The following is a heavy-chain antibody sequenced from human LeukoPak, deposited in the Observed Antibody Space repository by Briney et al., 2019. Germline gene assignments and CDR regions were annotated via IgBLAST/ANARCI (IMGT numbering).Heavy chain of an antibody. CDR3: ARRSSSSWSAFDI. CDR2: TYHSGTT. CDR1: GGSISSSTSSYY. V-gene: IGHV4-39*01. Sequence: KPSETLSLTCSVSGGSISSSTSSYYRGRIRQPPGKGLEWIGGTYHSGTTYYNPSLKSRVTISVDTSKNQFSLKLSSVTAADTAVYYCARRSSSSWSAFDIWGQGTMVTVSS. D-gene: IGHD6-13*01. J-gene: IGHJ3*02.